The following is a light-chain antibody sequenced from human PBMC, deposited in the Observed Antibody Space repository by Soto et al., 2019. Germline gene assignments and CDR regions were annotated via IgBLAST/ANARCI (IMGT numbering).Light chain of an antibody. CDR2: AAS. V-gene: IGKV1-6*01. CDR1: QGIKND. CDR3: LQDYTYPLT. Sequence: SQMTQSPSTLSASVGDRVTITCRASQGIKNDLGWYQQKPGKAPKLLIYAASSLQSGVPSRFSGSGSGTDFTLTISSLQPEDFATYYCLQDYTYPLTFGGGTKVDIK. J-gene: IGKJ4*01.